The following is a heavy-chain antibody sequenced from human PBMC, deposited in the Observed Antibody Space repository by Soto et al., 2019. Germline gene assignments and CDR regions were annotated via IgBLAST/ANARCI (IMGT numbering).Heavy chain of an antibody. V-gene: IGHV3-30-3*02. CDR3: AKDEGTVELSSENYYYYGMDV. D-gene: IGHD1-7*01. CDR2: ISYDGSNK. Sequence: GGSLRLSCAASGFTFSSYAMHWVRQAPGKGLEWVAVISYDGSNKYYADSVKGRFAISRDNSKNTLYLQMNSLSAEDTAVYYCAKDEGTVELSSENYYYYGMDVWGQGTTVPVSS. J-gene: IGHJ6*02. CDR1: GFTFSSYA.